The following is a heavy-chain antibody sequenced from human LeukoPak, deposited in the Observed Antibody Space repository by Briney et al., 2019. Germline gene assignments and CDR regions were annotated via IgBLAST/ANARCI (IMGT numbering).Heavy chain of an antibody. CDR2: FDPEDGET. Sequence: ASVKVSCKVSGYTLTELSMHWVRQAPGKGLEWMGGFDPEDGETIYAQKFQGRVTMTEDTSTDTAYMELSSLRSEDTAVYYCARNFGVVTVPVDYYGMDVWGQGTTVTVSS. CDR3: ARNFGVVTVPVDYYGMDV. V-gene: IGHV1-24*01. J-gene: IGHJ6*02. CDR1: GYTLTELS. D-gene: IGHD3-3*01.